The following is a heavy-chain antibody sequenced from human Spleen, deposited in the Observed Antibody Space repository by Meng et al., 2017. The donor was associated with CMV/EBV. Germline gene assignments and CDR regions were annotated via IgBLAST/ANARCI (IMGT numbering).Heavy chain of an antibody. CDR2: SRNEANSYTT. V-gene: IGHV3-72*01. CDR3: ARRFRYSSGWYTFDY. Sequence: FTFSDHYMDWVRQAPGKGLEWVGRSRNEANSYTTKYAASVRSRFTISRDDSKNSLYLQMNSLKTEDTAVYYCARRFRYSSGWYTFDYWGQGTLVTVSS. D-gene: IGHD6-19*01. CDR1: FTFSDHY. J-gene: IGHJ4*02.